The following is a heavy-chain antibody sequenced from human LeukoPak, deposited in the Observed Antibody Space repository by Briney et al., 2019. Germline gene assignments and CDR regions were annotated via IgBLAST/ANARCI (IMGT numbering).Heavy chain of an antibody. Sequence: GGSLRLSCAASGFTFSSAWMTWVRQAPGNGLEWVANIKGDGSQKYYVDSVKGRFTISRDNAKNLLYLQMISLRAEDTAVYYCARSLTICDYWGQGTLVTVSS. CDR1: GFTFSSAW. V-gene: IGHV3-7*01. D-gene: IGHD3-9*01. J-gene: IGHJ4*02. CDR2: IKGDGSQK. CDR3: ARSLTICDY.